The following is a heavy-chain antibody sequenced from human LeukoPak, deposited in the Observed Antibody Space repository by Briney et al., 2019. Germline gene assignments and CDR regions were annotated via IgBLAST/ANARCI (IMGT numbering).Heavy chain of an antibody. CDR1: GFTFSSYA. D-gene: IGHD1-26*01. CDR2: VSGSGGST. CDR3: AKDRGAYYYYMDV. V-gene: IGHV3-23*01. J-gene: IGHJ6*03. Sequence: GGSLRLSCAASGFTFSSYAMSWVRQAPGKGLEWVSAVSGSGGSTYYADSVKGRFTISRDNSKNTLYLQMNSLRAEDTAVYYCAKDRGAYYYYMDVWGKGTTVTVSS.